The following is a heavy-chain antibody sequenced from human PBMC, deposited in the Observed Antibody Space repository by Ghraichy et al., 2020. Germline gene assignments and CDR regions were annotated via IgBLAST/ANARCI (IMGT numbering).Heavy chain of an antibody. Sequence: LSLTCAASGFTFSSYSMNWVRQAPGKGLEWVSYISRSGSSIYYADSVKGRFTISRDTAQNSLYLQMNRLRDEDTAVYYCARVGPSGYDLFDYWGQGTLVTVSS. CDR2: ISRSGSSI. CDR1: GFTFSSYS. CDR3: ARVGPSGYDLFDY. J-gene: IGHJ4*02. V-gene: IGHV3-48*02. D-gene: IGHD5-12*01.